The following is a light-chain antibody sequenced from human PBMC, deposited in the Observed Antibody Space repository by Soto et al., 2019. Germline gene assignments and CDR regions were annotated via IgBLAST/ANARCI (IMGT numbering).Light chain of an antibody. CDR1: QSISSY. J-gene: IGKJ3*01. CDR2: AAS. CDR3: QQSYSAPQS. V-gene: IGKV1-39*01. Sequence: DIQMTQSPSSLSASVGDRVTITCRASQSISSYLYWYQQKPGKAPKLLIYAASSLESGVPSRFSGSGYRTDFSLTISSVEPEDFASDYGQQSYSAPQSFGPGTKVDIK.